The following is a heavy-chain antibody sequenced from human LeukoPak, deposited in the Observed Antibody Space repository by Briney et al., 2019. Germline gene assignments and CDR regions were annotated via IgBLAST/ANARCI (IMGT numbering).Heavy chain of an antibody. Sequence: SETLSLTCTVSGGSISSGSYSWSWIRQHPGKGLEWIGYIYHSGSTYYNPSLKSRVTMSVDTSRNQFSLRLSSVTAADTAMYYCARGPAATLHFQHWGQGTLVTVSS. V-gene: IGHV4-31*03. CDR1: GGSISSGSYS. CDR3: ARGPAATLHFQH. CDR2: IYHSGST. J-gene: IGHJ1*01. D-gene: IGHD2-2*01.